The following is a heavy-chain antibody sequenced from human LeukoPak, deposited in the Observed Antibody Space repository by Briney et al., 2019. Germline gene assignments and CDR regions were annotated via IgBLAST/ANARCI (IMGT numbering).Heavy chain of an antibody. V-gene: IGHV1-2*02. CDR1: GYTFTGYY. D-gene: IGHD2-2*03. CDR3: ARVLDIVVVPAALGWFDP. CDR2: INPNSGGT. J-gene: IGHJ5*02. Sequence: ASVKVSCKASGYTFTGYYMHWVRQAPGQGLEWMGWINPNSGGTNYAQKLQGRVTMTRDTSISTAYMELSRLRSDDTAVYYCARVLDIVVVPAALGWFDPWGQGTLVTVSS.